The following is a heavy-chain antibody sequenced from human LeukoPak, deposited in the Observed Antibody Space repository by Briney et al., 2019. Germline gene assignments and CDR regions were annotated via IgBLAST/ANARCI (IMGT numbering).Heavy chain of an antibody. J-gene: IGHJ4*02. V-gene: IGHV3-21*01. CDR1: GFTVSSIY. CDR2: ISSSSSYI. D-gene: IGHD3-22*01. CDR3: ARDTGAYYDSGGLDY. Sequence: GGSLRLSCAASGFTVSSIYTSWVRQAPGKGLEWVSSISSSSSYIYYADSVKGRFTISRDNAKNSLYLQMNSLRAEDTAVYYCARDTGAYYDSGGLDYWGQGTLVTVSS.